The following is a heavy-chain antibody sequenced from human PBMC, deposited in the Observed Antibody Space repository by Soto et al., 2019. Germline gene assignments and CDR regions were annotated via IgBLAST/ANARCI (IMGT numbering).Heavy chain of an antibody. CDR1: GGSLSSYY. CDR2: IYYSGST. J-gene: IGHJ6*02. D-gene: IGHD2-15*01. V-gene: IGHV4-59*01. CDR3: AREGSYKNYYYYGMDV. Sequence: QVQLQESGPGLVKHSETLSLTCTVPGGSLSSYYWSWIRQPPGKGLEWIGYIYYSGSTNYNPSLKSRVTISVDTSKNQFSLKLSSVTAADTAVYYCAREGSYKNYYYYGMDVWGQGTTVTVSS.